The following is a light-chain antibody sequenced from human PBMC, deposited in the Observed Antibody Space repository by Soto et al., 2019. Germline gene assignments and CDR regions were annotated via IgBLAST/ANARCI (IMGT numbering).Light chain of an antibody. V-gene: IGLV2-18*01. CDR2: EVT. CDR3: SLYTPASTYV. Sequence: QSVLTQPASVSGSPGQSFTISCTGTSSDFASYNRVSWYQLPPVTGPKLVIYEVTNRPSGIPDRFSVSKSGNTASLTISGLQAEDEAEYFCSLYTPASTYVFGTGTKVTVL. CDR1: SSDFASYNR. J-gene: IGLJ1*01.